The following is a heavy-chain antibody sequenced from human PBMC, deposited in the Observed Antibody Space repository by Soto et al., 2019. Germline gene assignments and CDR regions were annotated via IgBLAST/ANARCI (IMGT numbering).Heavy chain of an antibody. CDR3: ARPRLSGSYYNMETYYFDY. Sequence: SETLSLTCAVSDDSINISHWWNWVRQPPGKGLEWIGQISHSGSTYYNPSLKSRVTISVDTSKNQFSLKLSSVTAADTAVYYCARPRLSGSYYNMETYYFDYWGQGTLVTVSS. CDR2: ISHSGST. V-gene: IGHV4-4*02. D-gene: IGHD3-10*01. CDR1: DDSINISHW. J-gene: IGHJ4*02.